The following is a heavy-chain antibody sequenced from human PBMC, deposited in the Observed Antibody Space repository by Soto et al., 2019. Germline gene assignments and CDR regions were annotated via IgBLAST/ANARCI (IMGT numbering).Heavy chain of an antibody. CDR1: GYTFTSYG. D-gene: IGHD3-10*01. V-gene: IGHV1-18*01. CDR2: ISAYNGNT. J-gene: IGHJ6*03. Sequence: ASVKVSCKASGYTFTSYGISWVRQAPGQGLEWMGWISAYNGNTNYAQKLQGRVTMTTDTSTSTAYMELRSLRSDDTAVYYCAIDGVRGVIAHYFYYYYMDVWGKGTTVTVSS. CDR3: AIDGVRGVIAHYFYYYYMDV.